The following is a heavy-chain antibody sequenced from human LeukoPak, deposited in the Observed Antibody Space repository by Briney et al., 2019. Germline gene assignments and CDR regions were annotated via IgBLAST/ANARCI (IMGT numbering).Heavy chain of an antibody. CDR3: ARVQITMVQQAKFDY. CDR1: GYTFTGYN. CDR2: INPNGGGT. V-gene: IGHV1-2*02. J-gene: IGHJ4*02. Sequence: EASVKVSCKASGYTFTGYNMHWVRQAPGQGLEWMGWINPNGGGTNYVQKFQDRVTMTRDTSISTAYMELSRLRSDDKAVYYCARVQITMVQQAKFDYWGQGTLVTVSS. D-gene: IGHD3-10*01.